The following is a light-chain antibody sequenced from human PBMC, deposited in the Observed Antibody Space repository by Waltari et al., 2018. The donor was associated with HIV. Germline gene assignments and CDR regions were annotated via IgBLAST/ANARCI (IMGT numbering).Light chain of an antibody. CDR3: CAYAAGHVSYV. V-gene: IGLV2-11*01. CDR2: DVN. J-gene: IGLJ1*01. Sequence: QSALTQPPSVSGSPGQSVSISCSGTTSAVGFYDYVPLYQQYPGKAPKLIIFDVNQRPSGVPERFSGSKSGNTASLTISGLQTEDEADYFCCAYAAGHVSYVFGNGTAVAVL. CDR1: TSAVGFYDY.